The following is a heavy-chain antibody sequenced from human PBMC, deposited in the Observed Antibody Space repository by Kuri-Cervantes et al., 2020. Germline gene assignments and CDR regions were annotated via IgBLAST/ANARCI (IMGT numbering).Heavy chain of an antibody. CDR3: ARDRVLPLYYYYGMDV. J-gene: IGHJ6*02. CDR2: INSDGSST. Sequence: GESLKISCAASGFTFSSYWMHWVRQAPGKGLVWVSRINSDGSSTSYADSVKGRSTISRDNAKNSLYLQMNSLRAEDTAVYYCARDRVLPLYYYYGMDVWGQGTTVTVSS. V-gene: IGHV3-74*01. D-gene: IGHD3-10*01. CDR1: GFTFSSYW.